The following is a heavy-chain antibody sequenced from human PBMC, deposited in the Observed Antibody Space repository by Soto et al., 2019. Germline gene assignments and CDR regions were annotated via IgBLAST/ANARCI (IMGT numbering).Heavy chain of an antibody. Sequence: QMQLVESGGGVVQPGRSLRLSCAASGFTFRSYGIHWVRQAPGKGLEWVALIWFDGSKKYYVDSVKGRFAVSRDNSKNTLYLQMNSLRVEDTAVYYCTTDSTQTFCDGGPCYSVQTKIHDSWGQGTLVTVSS. CDR2: IWFDGSKK. CDR1: GFTFRSYG. CDR3: TTDSTQTFCDGGPCYSVQTKIHDS. V-gene: IGHV3-33*01. D-gene: IGHD2-15*01. J-gene: IGHJ4*02.